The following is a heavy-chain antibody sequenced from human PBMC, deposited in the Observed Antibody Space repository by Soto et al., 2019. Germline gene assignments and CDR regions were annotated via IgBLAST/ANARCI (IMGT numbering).Heavy chain of an antibody. J-gene: IGHJ4*02. CDR1: GGSLSSGTYY. CDR2: IYHSGSS. CDR3: ARDLLDTTVDYYFDS. D-gene: IGHD4-17*01. Sequence: SETLSLTCTVSGGSLSSGTYYWSWIRQPPGKGLEWIGYIYHSGSSHSNPSLKSRVTISIDTSKNQCSLELRSVTAADTAVYYCARDLLDTTVDYYFDSWGPGRLVTVSS. V-gene: IGHV4-30-4*01.